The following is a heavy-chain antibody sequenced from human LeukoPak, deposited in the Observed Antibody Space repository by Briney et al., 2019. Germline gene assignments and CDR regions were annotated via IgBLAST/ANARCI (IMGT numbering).Heavy chain of an antibody. CDR2: INHSGST. J-gene: IGHJ4*02. D-gene: IGHD3-10*02. Sequence: PSETLSLTCAVYGGSFSGYYWSWIRQPPGKGLEWIGEINHSGSTNYNPSLKSRVTISVDTSKNQFSLKLSSVTAADTAVYYCASPRLFGGRGERWGQGTLVTVSS. V-gene: IGHV4-34*01. CDR3: ASPRLFGGRGER. CDR1: GGSFSGYY.